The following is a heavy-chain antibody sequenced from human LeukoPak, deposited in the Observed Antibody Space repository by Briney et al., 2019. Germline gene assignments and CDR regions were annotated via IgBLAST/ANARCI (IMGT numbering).Heavy chain of an antibody. CDR3: ARDPTVTNFHDAFDI. CDR1: GFTINTYS. D-gene: IGHD4-17*01. J-gene: IGHJ3*02. V-gene: IGHV3-48*04. Sequence: GGSLRLSCAASGFTINTYSMNWVRQAPGKGLEWVSHISSSSSTIYYADSVKGRFTISRDNAKNSLYLQMNSLRAEDTAVYYCARDPTVTNFHDAFDIWGQGTMVTVSS. CDR2: ISSSSSTI.